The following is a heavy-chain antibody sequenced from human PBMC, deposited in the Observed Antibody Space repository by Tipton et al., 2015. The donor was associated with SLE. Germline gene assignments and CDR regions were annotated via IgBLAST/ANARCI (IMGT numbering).Heavy chain of an antibody. D-gene: IGHD5-24*01. J-gene: IGHJ2*01. Sequence: TLSLTCSVSGGSISNYYWSWIRQPPGKGPEWIGYIFYSGSTNYTPSLKSRVTISVDTSKNQFSLKLRSVTAADTALYYCARVADVYNTNWYFDLWGRGTLVTVSS. CDR1: GGSISNYY. CDR3: ARVADVYNTNWYFDL. V-gene: IGHV4-59*01. CDR2: IFYSGST.